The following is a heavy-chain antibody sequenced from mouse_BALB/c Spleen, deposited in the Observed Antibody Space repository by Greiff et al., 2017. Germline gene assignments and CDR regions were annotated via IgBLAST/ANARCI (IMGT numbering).Heavy chain of an antibody. D-gene: IGHD1-1*01. CDR2: ISSGSSTI. J-gene: IGHJ3*01. CDR3: ARDYYGSSYFAY. CDR1: GFTFSSFG. V-gene: IGHV5-17*02. Sequence: EVQLQESGGGLVQPGGSRKLSCAASGFTFSSFGMHWVRQAPEKGLEWVAYISSGSSTIYYADTVKGRFTISRDNPKNTLFLQMTSLRSEDTAMYYCARDYYGSSYFAYWGQGTLVTVSA.